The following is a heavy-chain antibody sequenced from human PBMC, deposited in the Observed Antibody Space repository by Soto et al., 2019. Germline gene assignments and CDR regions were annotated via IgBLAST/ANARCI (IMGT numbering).Heavy chain of an antibody. J-gene: IGHJ6*02. Sequence: SETLSLTCAVSGGSISSSNWWSWVRQPPGKGLEWIGEIYHSGSTNYNPSLKSRVTISVDKSKNQFSLKLSSVTAADTAVYYCPRVPITMGRGVIFSRSLGMDVWGQGTTVTVSS. CDR2: IYHSGST. D-gene: IGHD3-10*01. V-gene: IGHV4-4*02. CDR1: GGSISSSNW. CDR3: PRVPITMGRGVIFSRSLGMDV.